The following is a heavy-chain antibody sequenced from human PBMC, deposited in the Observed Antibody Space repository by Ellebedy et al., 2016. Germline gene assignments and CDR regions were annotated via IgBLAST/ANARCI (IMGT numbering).Heavy chain of an antibody. CDR1: GFTFSHFS. D-gene: IGHD5/OR15-5a*01. J-gene: IGHJ4*02. CDR2: ISSSSRTI. CDR3: AKDGPSTVAVTPPCEQ. V-gene: IGHV3-48*02. Sequence: GGSLRLXCEGSGFTFSHFSMNWVRQAPGKGLEWLSYISSSSRTIYYADSVRGRFTISRDNAKNSLFLELSSLRDDDTAVYFCAKDGPSTVAVTPPCEQWGPGTLVTVSS.